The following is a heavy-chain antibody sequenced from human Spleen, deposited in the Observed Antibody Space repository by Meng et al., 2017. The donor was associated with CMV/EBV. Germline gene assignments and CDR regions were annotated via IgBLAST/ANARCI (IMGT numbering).Heavy chain of an antibody. CDR1: GYTFTGYY. CDR2: INPSGGST. Sequence: ASVKVSCKASGYTFTGYYMHWVRQAPGQGLEWMGIINPSGGSTSYAQKFQGRVTMTRDTSTSTVYMELSSLRSEDTAVYYCAREMVDYGGNHNFDYWGQGTLVTSPQ. J-gene: IGHJ4*02. D-gene: IGHD4-23*01. CDR3: AREMVDYGGNHNFDY. V-gene: IGHV1-46*01.